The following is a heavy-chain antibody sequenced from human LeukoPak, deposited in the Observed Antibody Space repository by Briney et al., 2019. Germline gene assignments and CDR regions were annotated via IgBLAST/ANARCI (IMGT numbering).Heavy chain of an antibody. Sequence: SETLSLTCTVSGGSISSSSYYWGWVRQPPGKGLEWIGRIYYSGSTYYNPSLKSRVTISVDTSKNQFSLKLSSVTAADTAVYYCARHPSDYSNLFDYWGQGTLVTVSS. CDR3: ARHPSDYSNLFDY. J-gene: IGHJ4*02. CDR1: GGSISSSSYY. V-gene: IGHV4-39*01. CDR2: IYYSGST. D-gene: IGHD4-4*01.